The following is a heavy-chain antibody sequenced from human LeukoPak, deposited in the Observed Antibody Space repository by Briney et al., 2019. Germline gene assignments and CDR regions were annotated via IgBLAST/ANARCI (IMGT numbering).Heavy chain of an antibody. CDR2: VFYSGST. CDR3: ARPMVDGIDAFDI. Sequence: SETLSLTCSVSGGSISTNVYYWAWIRQPPGRGLEWIGSVFYSGSTYFNPSLESRLTISVDTSKNQFSLKLSSVTAADTAVYYCARPMVDGIDAFDIWGQGTMVTVSS. J-gene: IGHJ3*02. D-gene: IGHD4/OR15-4a*01. V-gene: IGHV4-39*07. CDR1: GGSISTNVYY.